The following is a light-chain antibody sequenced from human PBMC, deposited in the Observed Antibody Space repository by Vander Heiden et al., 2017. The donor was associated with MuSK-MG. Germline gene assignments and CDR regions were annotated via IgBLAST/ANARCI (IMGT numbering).Light chain of an antibody. CDR1: SSSIGAGYY. J-gene: IGLJ2*01. V-gene: IGLV1-40*01. CDR2: GNS. CDR3: PAYDSSLSGSV. Sequence: QSVLTPPPSRSRDPEQTLTLSCTGSSSSIGAGYYVPWYPQLPRTSPKLLIYGNSNRPSAVPDRFSGSKSGTTAALATTGLQAEDEADYYCPAYDSSLSGSVFGGGTKLTVL.